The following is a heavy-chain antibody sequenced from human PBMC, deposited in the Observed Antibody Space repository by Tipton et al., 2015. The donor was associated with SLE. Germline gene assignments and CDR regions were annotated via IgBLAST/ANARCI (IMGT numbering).Heavy chain of an antibody. CDR2: ISTYNANT. Sequence: QLVQSGAEVKKPGASVKVSCKASGYPFTSYGISWVRQAPGQGLEWMGWISTYNANTHYAQKLQGRVTMTTYTSTSTAYMELRRLRSEAAAVTYWARDWYSGCCLCYGGRDAWGRGSTVVISS. CDR3: ARDWYSGCCLCYGGRDA. V-gene: IGHV1-18*01. J-gene: IGHJ6*02. CDR1: GYPFTSYG. D-gene: IGHD3-10*01.